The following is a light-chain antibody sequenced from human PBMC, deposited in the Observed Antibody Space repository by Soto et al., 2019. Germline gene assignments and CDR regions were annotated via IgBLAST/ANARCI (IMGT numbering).Light chain of an antibody. V-gene: IGKV1-27*01. Sequence: DIQMTQSPSSLSASVGDRVTITCRASQGISNFLAWYQQKPGKVPKLLIYAASTLQSGVPSRFSGSGSGTDFTLTISSLQPEDVATYFCQKYNSAPWTFGQGNKVEIK. J-gene: IGKJ1*01. CDR3: QKYNSAPWT. CDR2: AAS. CDR1: QGISNF.